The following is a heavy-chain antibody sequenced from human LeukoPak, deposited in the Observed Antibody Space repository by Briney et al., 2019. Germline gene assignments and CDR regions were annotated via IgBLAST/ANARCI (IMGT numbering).Heavy chain of an antibody. CDR2: ISYDGSNK. CDR1: GFTFSSYG. V-gene: IGHV3-30*18. J-gene: IGHJ4*02. D-gene: IGHD3-22*01. Sequence: QPGGSLRLSCAASGFTFSSYGMHWVRQAPGKGLEWVAVISYDGSNKYYADSVKGRFTISRDNSKNTLYLQMNSLRAEDTAVYYCGKDHSSGYYGGGVFGYWGQGTLVTVSS. CDR3: GKDHSSGYYGGGVFGY.